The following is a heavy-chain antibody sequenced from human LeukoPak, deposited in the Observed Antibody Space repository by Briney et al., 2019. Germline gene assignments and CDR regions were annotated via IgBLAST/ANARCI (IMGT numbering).Heavy chain of an antibody. CDR2: ITTTFYT. Sequence: GGSLRLSCAASGFTFSSYSFNWVRQVPGKGLEWVSSITTTFYTYYTDSVKGRFTISRDNAKNSLYLQMISLRAEDTAVYYCARVRANWCEDYWGQGTLVTVSS. CDR3: ARVRANWCEDY. CDR1: GFTFSSYS. D-gene: IGHD4/OR15-4a*01. V-gene: IGHV3-21*01. J-gene: IGHJ4*02.